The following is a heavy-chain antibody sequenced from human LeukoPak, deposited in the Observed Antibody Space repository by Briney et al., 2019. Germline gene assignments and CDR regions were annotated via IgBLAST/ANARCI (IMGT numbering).Heavy chain of an antibody. D-gene: IGHD3-3*01. CDR3: ASINYETFDY. CDR1: GYSISSGYY. V-gene: IGHV4-38-2*01. CDR2: IYHSAST. Sequence: KPSETLSLTCAVSGYSISSGYYWGWIRQPPGKGLEWIGSIYHSASTYYNPSLKSRVTISVDTSNNQFSLKLSSVTAADTAVYYCASINYETFDYWGQGTLVTVSS. J-gene: IGHJ4*02.